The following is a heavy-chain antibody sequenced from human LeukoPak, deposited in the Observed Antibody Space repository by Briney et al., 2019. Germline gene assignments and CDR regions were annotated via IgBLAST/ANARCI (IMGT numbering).Heavy chain of an antibody. Sequence: PGGSLRLSCAASGFTFSGYWMHGVRQAPGKGLVWVSRVATDGTGPSYADSVKGRFTISRDNAKNTLYLQMNSLSVEDTAVYYCARDVGPYSGNPGGSWGQGTLVTVSS. CDR2: VATDGTGP. CDR3: ARDVGPYSGNPGGS. D-gene: IGHD4-23*01. J-gene: IGHJ5*02. CDR1: GFTFSGYW. V-gene: IGHV3-74*01.